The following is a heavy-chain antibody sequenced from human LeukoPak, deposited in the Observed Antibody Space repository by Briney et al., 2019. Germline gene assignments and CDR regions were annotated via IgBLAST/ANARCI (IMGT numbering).Heavy chain of an antibody. Sequence: SETLSLTCAVYGGSFCGYYWRWIRQPPGKGLEWSGGINYRGRTNYNPSLKSRVTISVDTSKNQFSLRLSSVTAADTAVYYCARVSPKRSSGWPRHSVNYYGMDVWGQGTTVTVSS. D-gene: IGHD6-19*01. CDR2: INYRGRT. CDR3: ARVSPKRSSGWPRHSVNYYGMDV. J-gene: IGHJ6*02. V-gene: IGHV4-34*01. CDR1: GGSFCGYY.